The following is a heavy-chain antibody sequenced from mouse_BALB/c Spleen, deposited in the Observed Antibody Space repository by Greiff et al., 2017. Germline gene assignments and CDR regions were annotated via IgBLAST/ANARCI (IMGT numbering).Heavy chain of an antibody. CDR3: AREVYDGYYILFAY. D-gene: IGHD2-3*01. CDR2: ISYDGSN. J-gene: IGHJ3*01. V-gene: IGHV3-6*02. Sequence: ESGPGLVKPSQSLSLTCSVTGYSITSGYYWNWIRQFPGNKLEWMGYISYDGSNNYNPSLKNRISITRDTSKNQFFLKLNSVTTEDTATYYCAREVYDGYYILFAYWGQGTLVTVSA. CDR1: GYSITSGYY.